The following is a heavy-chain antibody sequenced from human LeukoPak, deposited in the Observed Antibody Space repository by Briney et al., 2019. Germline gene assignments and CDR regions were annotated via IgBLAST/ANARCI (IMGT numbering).Heavy chain of an antibody. Sequence: GASVKVSCKASGYILTNYGISCVRQAPGQGLEWVGWISSHNDNAHYAQKFQGRVTMTTDTSTSTVYMELRSLRSDDTAMYYCARDGNDVMDCWGQGTLVTVSS. V-gene: IGHV1-18*01. CDR3: ARDGNDVMDC. CDR1: GYILTNYG. J-gene: IGHJ4*02. D-gene: IGHD3/OR15-3a*01. CDR2: ISSHNDNA.